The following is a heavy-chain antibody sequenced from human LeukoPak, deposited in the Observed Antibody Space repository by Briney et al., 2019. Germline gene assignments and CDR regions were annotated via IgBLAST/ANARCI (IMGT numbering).Heavy chain of an antibody. V-gene: IGHV4-34*01. J-gene: IGHJ4*02. CDR2: INHSGST. CDR1: GGSFSGYY. CDR3: ARVNGVQLWFRGNDY. Sequence: PSETLSLTCAVYGGSFSGYYWSWIRQPPGKRLEWIGEINHSGSTNYNPSLKSRVTISVDTSKNQFSLKLSSVTAADTAVYYCARVNGVQLWFRGNDYWGQGTLVTVSS. D-gene: IGHD5-18*01.